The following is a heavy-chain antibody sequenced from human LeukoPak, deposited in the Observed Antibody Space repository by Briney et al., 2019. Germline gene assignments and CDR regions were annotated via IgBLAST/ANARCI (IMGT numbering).Heavy chain of an antibody. CDR3: TIVGAADAFDI. D-gene: IGHD1-26*01. V-gene: IGHV3-73*01. Sequence: PGGSLRLTCAASGFTFSGSAMHWVRQASGKGLEWIGRNRSKANSYATAYAASVKGRFTISRDDSKNTAYLQMNSLKTEDTAVYYCTIVGAADAFDIWGQGTMVTVS. CDR1: GFTFSGSA. CDR2: NRSKANSYAT. J-gene: IGHJ3*02.